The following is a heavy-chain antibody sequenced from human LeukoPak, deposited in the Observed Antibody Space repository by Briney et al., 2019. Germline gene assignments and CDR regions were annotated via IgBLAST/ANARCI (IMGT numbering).Heavy chain of an antibody. CDR1: GFTFDDYA. V-gene: IGHV3-9*01. J-gene: IGHJ6*03. D-gene: IGHD1-1*01. Sequence: GGSLRLSCAASGFTFDDYAMHWVRQAPGEGLEWVSGISWNSGSIGYADSVKGRFTISRDNAKNSLYLQMNSLRAEDTALYYCAKDAKLEAGPGYYYYMDVWGKGTTVTVSS. CDR2: ISWNSGSI. CDR3: AKDAKLEAGPGYYYYMDV.